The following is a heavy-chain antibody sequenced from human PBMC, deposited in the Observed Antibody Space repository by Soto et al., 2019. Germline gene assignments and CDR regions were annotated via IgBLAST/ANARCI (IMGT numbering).Heavy chain of an antibody. V-gene: IGHV3-11*06. CDR3: VRGGGGGLFDP. D-gene: IGHD2-15*01. Sequence: PGGSLRLSCAGSGFTFGDSYMSWIRQAPGKGLEWLSHISPGSRHPAYADSVKGRFTISRDNAKRSLYLQMMSLTAEDTAIYYCVRGGGGGLFDPWGQGAMVTVSS. CDR2: ISPGSRHP. CDR1: GFTFGDSY. J-gene: IGHJ5*02.